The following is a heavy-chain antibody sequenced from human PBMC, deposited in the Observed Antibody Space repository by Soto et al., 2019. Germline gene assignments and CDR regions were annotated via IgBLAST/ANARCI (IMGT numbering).Heavy chain of an antibody. D-gene: IGHD2-2*01. CDR2: ISYDGSNK. Sequence: LRLSCAASGFTFSTYAMQWVRQAPGKGLEWVAVISYDGSNKYYADSVKGRFTISRDNSKNTLYLQMNSLRAEDTAVYYCARDRPSPYCSSTSCSSYFDYWGQGTLVTVSS. CDR3: ARDRPSPYCSSTSCSSYFDY. V-gene: IGHV3-30-3*01. CDR1: GFTFSTYA. J-gene: IGHJ4*02.